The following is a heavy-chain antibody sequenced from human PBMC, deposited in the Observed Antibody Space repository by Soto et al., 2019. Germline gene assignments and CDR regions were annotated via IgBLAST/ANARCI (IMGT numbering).Heavy chain of an antibody. CDR2: IYHSGST. CDR3: AGWTDCGGDCYLGRGAFDI. CDR1: GGSISSGGYS. Sequence: SETLSLTCAVSGGSISSGGYSWNWIRQPPGKGLEWIGYIYHSGSTLYNPSLKSRVTISVDKSKNQFSLKLSSVTAADTAVYYCAGWTDCGGDCYLGRGAFDIWGQGTMVTVSS. D-gene: IGHD2-21*02. J-gene: IGHJ3*02. V-gene: IGHV4-30-2*02.